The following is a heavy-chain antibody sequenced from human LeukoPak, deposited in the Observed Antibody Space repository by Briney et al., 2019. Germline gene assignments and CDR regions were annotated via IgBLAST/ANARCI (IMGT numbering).Heavy chain of an antibody. CDR2: IYYSGST. V-gene: IGHV4-30-4*08. CDR3: ARRYSSGWYALFDY. J-gene: IGHJ4*02. Sequence: SQTLSLTCTVSGGSISSGDYYWSWIRQPPGKGLEWIGYIYYSGSTYYNPSLKSRVTISVDTSKNQFSLKLSSVTAAYTAVYYCARRYSSGWYALFDYWGQGTLVTVSS. D-gene: IGHD6-19*01. CDR1: GGSISSGDYY.